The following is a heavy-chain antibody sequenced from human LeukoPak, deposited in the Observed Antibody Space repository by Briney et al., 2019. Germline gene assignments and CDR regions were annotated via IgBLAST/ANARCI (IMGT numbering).Heavy chain of an antibody. V-gene: IGHV3-15*01. D-gene: IGHD1-26*01. J-gene: IGHJ4*02. CDR3: TTWGGSFSRY. CDR1: GFTFRNAW. Sequence: GGSLRFYCSASGFTFRNAWMAWLHQAPGKGLIFVGRIRNKSDGGTADSADPLKGRFTISRDHSTTTLYLQMNSLETEDTAVYYCTTWGGSFSRYWGQGTLVTVSS. CDR2: IRNKSDGGTA.